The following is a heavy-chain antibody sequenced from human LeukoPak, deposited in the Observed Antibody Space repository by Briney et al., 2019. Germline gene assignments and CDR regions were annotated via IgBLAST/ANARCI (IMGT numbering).Heavy chain of an antibody. Sequence: PGGSLRLSCAASGFTFSGQAMSWVRQTPGTGLEWVSAISGGGNTYYADSVKGRFTISRDNSKNTLYLQMNSLRAEDTALYYCAKGHTVGAYWGQGTLVTVSS. CDR1: GFTFSGQA. D-gene: IGHD4-17*01. V-gene: IGHV3-23*01. CDR3: AKGHTVGAY. J-gene: IGHJ4*02. CDR2: ISGGGNT.